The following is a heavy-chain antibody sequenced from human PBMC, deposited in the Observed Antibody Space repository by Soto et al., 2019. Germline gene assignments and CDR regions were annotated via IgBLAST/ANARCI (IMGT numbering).Heavy chain of an antibody. Sequence: GESLKISCAASGFTFSDYGMHWVRQAPGKGLEWVAVITYDGRSQYYADSVKGRFTVSSDNAQNSLSLKLNSLRVEDTAVYYCARSYSSGWEFDYWGQGTQVTVSS. CDR1: GFTFSDYG. D-gene: IGHD6-19*01. CDR3: ARSYSSGWEFDY. J-gene: IGHJ4*02. V-gene: IGHV3-30*03. CDR2: ITYDGRSQ.